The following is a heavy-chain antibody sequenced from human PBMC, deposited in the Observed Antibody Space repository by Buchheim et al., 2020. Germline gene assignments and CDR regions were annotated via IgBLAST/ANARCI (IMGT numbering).Heavy chain of an antibody. J-gene: IGHJ4*02. D-gene: IGHD3-22*01. CDR2: IDSDGGSS. CDR3: ARGRLGYVDY. V-gene: IGHV3-74*01. Sequence: EAQLVESGGGLVQPGGSLRLFCTASGFTFSGNWMHWVRQAPGKGLVWVSRIDSDGGSSFYMDSVEGRFTISRDNAKNTLYLQMNSLRVEDTAVYYGARGRLGYVDYWGQGA. CDR1: GFTFSGNW.